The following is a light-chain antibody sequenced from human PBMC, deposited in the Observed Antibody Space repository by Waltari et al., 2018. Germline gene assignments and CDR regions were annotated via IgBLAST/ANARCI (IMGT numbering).Light chain of an antibody. CDR3: CSYAGSYTSWV. V-gene: IGLV2-11*01. CDR2: DVS. Sequence: QSALTQPRSVSGSPGQSVTISCTGTSSDVGGYNYVSWYQQHPGKAPKLMIYDVSKRPSGFPDRFSGSKSGNTASLTISGLQAEDEADYYGCSYAGSYTSWVFGGGTKLTVL. J-gene: IGLJ3*02. CDR1: SSDVGGYNY.